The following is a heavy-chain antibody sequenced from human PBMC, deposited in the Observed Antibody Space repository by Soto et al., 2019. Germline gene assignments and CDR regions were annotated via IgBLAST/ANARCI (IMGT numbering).Heavy chain of an antibody. CDR3: ARGGAARPFDY. CDR1: VGSISIGGYY. D-gene: IGHD6-6*01. CDR2: IYYSGST. V-gene: IGHV4-31*03. Sequence: SETLCLTCTVSVGSISIGGYYWSWIRQHPGKGLEWIGYIYYSGSTYYNPSLKSRVTISVDTSKNQFSLKLSSVTAADTAVYYCARGGAARPFDYWGQGTMVTVSS. J-gene: IGHJ4*02.